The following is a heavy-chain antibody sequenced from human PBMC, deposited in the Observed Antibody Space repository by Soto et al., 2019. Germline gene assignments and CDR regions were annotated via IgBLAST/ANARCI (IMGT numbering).Heavy chain of an antibody. CDR2: INPNSGGT. D-gene: IGHD6-13*01. Sequence: QVQLVQSGAEVKKPGASVKVSCKASGYTFTGYYMHWVRQAPGQGLEWMGWINPNSGGTNYAQKFQGWVTITRDTSISTAYMELSRLRSDDTAVYYCARDHVAAAENYYYYGMDVWGQGTTVTVSS. CDR3: ARDHVAAAENYYYYGMDV. CDR1: GYTFTGYY. J-gene: IGHJ6*02. V-gene: IGHV1-2*04.